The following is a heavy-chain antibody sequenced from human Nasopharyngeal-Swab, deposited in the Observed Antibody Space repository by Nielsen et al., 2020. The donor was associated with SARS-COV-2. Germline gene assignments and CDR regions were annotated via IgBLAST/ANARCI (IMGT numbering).Heavy chain of an antibody. CDR1: GFTFRSYW. CDR2: IKQDGSEK. J-gene: IGHJ6*04. D-gene: IGHD6-13*01. CDR3: ARGYSSPDV. Sequence: GGALRLSCAASGFTFRSYWMSWVRQAPGKGLEWVANIKQDGSEKYYVDSVKGRFTISRDNAKNSLYLQMNSLRAEDTAVYYCARGYSSPDVWGKGTTVTVSS. V-gene: IGHV3-7*01.